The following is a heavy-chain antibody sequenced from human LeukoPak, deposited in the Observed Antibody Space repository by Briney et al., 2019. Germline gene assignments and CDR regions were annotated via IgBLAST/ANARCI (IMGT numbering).Heavy chain of an antibody. CDR2: IFHSGST. J-gene: IGHJ4*02. V-gene: IGHV4-38-2*02. Sequence: SETLSLTCAVSGYSISSGYYWDWIQQPPGKGLEWIGSIFHSGSTYYTPSLKSRVTISVDTSKNQFSLKLTSVTAADTAVYYCAREQSASCDYWGEATLVTVSS. CDR3: AREQSASCDY. D-gene: IGHD2-2*01. CDR1: GYSISSGYY.